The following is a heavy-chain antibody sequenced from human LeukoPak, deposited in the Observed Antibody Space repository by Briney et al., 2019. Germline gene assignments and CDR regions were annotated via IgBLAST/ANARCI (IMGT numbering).Heavy chain of an antibody. V-gene: IGHV3-33*06. CDR2: IWYDGSNK. CDR1: GFTFSSYG. Sequence: PGGSLRLSCAASGFTFSSYGMHWVRQAPGKGLEWVAVIWYDGSNKYYADSVKGRFTISRDNSKNTLYLQMNSLRAEDTAVYYCAKVPYYYDSSGSLAFDIWGQGTMVTVS. J-gene: IGHJ3*02. CDR3: AKVPYYYDSSGSLAFDI. D-gene: IGHD3-22*01.